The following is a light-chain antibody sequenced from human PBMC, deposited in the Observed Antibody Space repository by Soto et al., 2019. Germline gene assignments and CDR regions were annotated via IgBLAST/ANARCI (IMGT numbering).Light chain of an antibody. V-gene: IGKV3-11*01. Sequence: EIVLTQSPATLSLSPGERATLSCRASHIVSSYLAWYQQRPGQAPRLLIYDASNRATGIPARFSGSGSGTDFTLTFSSLEPEDFAVYYCQQRSNWPPEFTFGPGTKVDIK. CDR1: HIVSSY. J-gene: IGKJ3*01. CDR2: DAS. CDR3: QQRSNWPPEFT.